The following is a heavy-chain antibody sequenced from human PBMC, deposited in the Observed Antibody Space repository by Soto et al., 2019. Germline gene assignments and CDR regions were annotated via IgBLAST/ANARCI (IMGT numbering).Heavy chain of an antibody. J-gene: IGHJ5*02. CDR3: ARGWLGIAGRSGWFDP. D-gene: IGHD6-6*01. CDR2: INHSGST. CDR1: GGSFSGYY. V-gene: IGHV4-34*01. Sequence: SETLSLTCAVYGGSFSGYYWSWIRQPPGKGLEWIGEINHSGSTNYNPSLKSRVTISVGTSKNQFSLKLSSVTAADTAVYYCARGWLGIAGRSGWFDPWGQGTLVTVYS.